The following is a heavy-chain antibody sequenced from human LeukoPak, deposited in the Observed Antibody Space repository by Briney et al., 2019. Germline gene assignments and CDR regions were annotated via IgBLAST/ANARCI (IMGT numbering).Heavy chain of an antibody. CDR3: ARERGGNSRFDY. Sequence: ASVKVSCKASGYTFSGYYMHWVRQAPGQGLEWMGWINSNSGDPNYAQKFQGRVTLTRDTSISTAYMELSRLRSDDTAVYYCARERGGNSRFDYWGRGTLVTVSS. CDR2: INSNSGDP. CDR1: GYTFSGYY. D-gene: IGHD4-23*01. V-gene: IGHV1-2*02. J-gene: IGHJ4*02.